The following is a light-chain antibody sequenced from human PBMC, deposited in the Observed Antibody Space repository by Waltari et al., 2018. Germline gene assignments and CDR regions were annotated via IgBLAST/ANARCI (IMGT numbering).Light chain of an antibody. CDR2: DVS. V-gene: IGKV1-NL1*01. Sequence: DIQMTQSPPTLSASVGDRVTISCRASQDISSSVAWYQQRPRKAPECLLFDVSMLESGVPTRFSGSGSGTVYTLTINSLQSEDFATYYCQQYYSFPLTFGGGTKVEI. J-gene: IGKJ4*01. CDR1: QDISSS. CDR3: QQYYSFPLT.